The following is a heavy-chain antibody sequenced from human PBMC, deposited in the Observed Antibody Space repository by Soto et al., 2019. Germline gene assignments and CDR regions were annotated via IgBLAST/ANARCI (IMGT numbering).Heavy chain of an antibody. J-gene: IGHJ4*02. CDR2: ISSSRSYI. Sequence: GGSLGLSNAASGFTFSSYSMNWVRQAAGKGLEWGSSISSSRSYIYYADSVTGRFTISRANAKNSLYLQMNSLRAEDTAVYYCARDRDSSGRATRAFDYWGQGT. CDR1: GFTFSSYS. V-gene: IGHV3-21*01. CDR3: ARDRDSSGRATRAFDY. D-gene: IGHD6-19*01.